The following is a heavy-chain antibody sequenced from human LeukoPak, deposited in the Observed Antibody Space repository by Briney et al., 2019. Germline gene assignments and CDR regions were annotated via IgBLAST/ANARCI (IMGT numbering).Heavy chain of an antibody. CDR2: TYYRSKWYN. D-gene: IGHD6-19*01. CDR3: AAEGSEGSGWYFDY. CDR1: GDIFSSNSAA. Sequence: SQTLSLTCALSGDIFSSNSAAWNWIRQSPSRGLEWLVRTYYRSKWYNDYAVSVKSRITINPDTSKNQFSLQLNSVTPEDTAVYYCAAEGSEGSGWYFDYWGQGTLVTVSS. J-gene: IGHJ4*02. V-gene: IGHV6-1*01.